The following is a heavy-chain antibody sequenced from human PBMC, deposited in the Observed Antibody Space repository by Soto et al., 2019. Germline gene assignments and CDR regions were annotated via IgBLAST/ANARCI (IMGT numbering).Heavy chain of an antibody. J-gene: IGHJ6*02. CDR2: ISGYNGNT. CDR1: DSTFTHYG. Sequence: ASVKVSCKSSDSTFTHYGITWVRQAPVQGREWMGWISGYNGNTKYAHKFQDRVTMTADTSTRTAFMEVRSLTSDDTGVYFCTATGGNYFGLDVSGQGPTVTVSS. D-gene: IGHD2-8*02. V-gene: IGHV1-18*01. CDR3: TATGGNYFGLDV.